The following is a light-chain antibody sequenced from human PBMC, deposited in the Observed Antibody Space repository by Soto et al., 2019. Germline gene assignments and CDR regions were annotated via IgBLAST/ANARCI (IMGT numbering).Light chain of an antibody. V-gene: IGKV1-5*03. CDR3: QQYNSWPLT. CDR1: QTISHW. J-gene: IGKJ4*01. Sequence: DIQMTQSPSTLSASVGERVAITCRASQTISHWLAWYQQKPGKAPKLLIYKASTLESEVPSRFSGSGSGTEFTLTISCLQPDDFGTYYCQQYNSWPLTFGGGTKVEIK. CDR2: KAS.